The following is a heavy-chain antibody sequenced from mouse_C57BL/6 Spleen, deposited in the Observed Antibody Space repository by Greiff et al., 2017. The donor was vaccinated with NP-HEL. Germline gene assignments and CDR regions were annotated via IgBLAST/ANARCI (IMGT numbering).Heavy chain of an antibody. J-gene: IGHJ1*03. CDR1: GFTLSSYG. V-gene: IGHV5-6*01. CDR2: ISSGGSYN. CDR3: ARQGPVGFGYFED. Sequence: EVQLQESGGDLVKPGGSLKLSFAASGFTLSSYGMSWVRQTPDKRLEWVATISSGGSYNYYPDRVKGRFTISRDNAKNTLYLRRSSLKSEDTAMYDCARQGPVGFGYFEDWGTGTTVTVSS.